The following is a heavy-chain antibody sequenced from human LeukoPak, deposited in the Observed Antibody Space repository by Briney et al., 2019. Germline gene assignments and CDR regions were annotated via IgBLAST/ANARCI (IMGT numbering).Heavy chain of an antibody. V-gene: IGHV4-59*01. D-gene: IGHD1-26*01. CDR1: GGSISSYY. Sequence: SETLSLTCTVSGGSISSYYWSWIRQPPGKGLEWIGYIYYSGSTNYNPSLTSRVTISVDTSKNQFSLKLSSVTAADTAVYYCARVPTDYYMDVWGKGTTVTVSS. CDR3: ARVPTDYYMDV. J-gene: IGHJ6*03. CDR2: IYYSGST.